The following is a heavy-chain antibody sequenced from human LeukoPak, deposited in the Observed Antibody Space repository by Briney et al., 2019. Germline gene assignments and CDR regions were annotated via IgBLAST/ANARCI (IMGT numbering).Heavy chain of an antibody. CDR1: GGSLNSYY. D-gene: IGHD5-18*01. V-gene: IGHV4-59*01. CDR3: ARTTEGGYTYDYFYYYYMDV. CDR2: IYYSGST. Sequence: SETLSLTCTVSGGSLNSYYWSWIRQPLGKGLEWIGYIYYSGSTNYNPSLKSRVTISVDTSKNQFSLKLSSVTAADTAVYYCARTTEGGYTYDYFYYYYMDVWGKGTTVTISS. J-gene: IGHJ6*03.